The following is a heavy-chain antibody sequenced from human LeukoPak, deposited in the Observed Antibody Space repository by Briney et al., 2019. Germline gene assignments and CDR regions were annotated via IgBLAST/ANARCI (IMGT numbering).Heavy chain of an antibody. Sequence: SETLSLTCTVSGGSICSYYWSWVRQPPGKGLEGIGYIYYSGSTNYNPSLKSRVTISVDTSKNQFSLKLSSVCAADPSAYYCARVRAVRVVAEWAFVYWGQGTLVTVSS. D-gene: IGHD3-22*01. V-gene: IGHV4-59*01. CDR3: ARVRAVRVVAEWAFVY. CDR2: IYYSGST. CDR1: GGSICSYY. J-gene: IGHJ4*02.